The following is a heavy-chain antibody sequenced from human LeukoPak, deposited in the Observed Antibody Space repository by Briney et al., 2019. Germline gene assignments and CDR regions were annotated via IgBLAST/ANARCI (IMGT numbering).Heavy chain of an antibody. CDR1: GDSVSRDSIA. CDR3: ARGTGWPQFDY. CDR2: TYYKSAWYN. V-gene: IGHV6-1*01. J-gene: IGHJ4*02. Sequence: SQTLSLTCAISGDSVSRDSIAWNWIRQSPSRGLEWLGRTYYKSAWYNDYAESVKGRIIINPDTSKNQFSLQLNSVTPEDTAVYYCARGTGWPQFDYWGQGTLVTVSS. D-gene: IGHD6-19*01.